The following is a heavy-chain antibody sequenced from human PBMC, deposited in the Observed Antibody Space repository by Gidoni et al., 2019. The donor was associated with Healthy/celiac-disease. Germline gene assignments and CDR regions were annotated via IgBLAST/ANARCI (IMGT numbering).Heavy chain of an antibody. CDR3: ARGEASSSAYYYYYMDV. D-gene: IGHD6-6*01. J-gene: IGHJ6*03. V-gene: IGHV4-59*01. Sequence: QVQLQESGPGLVKPSETLSLTCTVSGGSISSYYWSWIRQPPGKGLEWIGYIYYSGSTNYNPSLKSRVTISVDTSKNQFSLKLSSVTAADTAVYYCARGEASSSAYYYYYMDVWGKGTTVTVSS. CDR2: IYYSGST. CDR1: GGSISSYY.